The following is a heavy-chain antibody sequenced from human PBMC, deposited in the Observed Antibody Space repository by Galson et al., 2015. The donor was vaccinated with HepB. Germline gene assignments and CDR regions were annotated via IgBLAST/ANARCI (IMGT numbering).Heavy chain of an antibody. CDR2: IIPIFGTA. CDR1: GGTFSSYA. Sequence: SVKVSCKASGGTFSSYAISWVRQAPGQGLEWMGGIIPIFGTANYAQKFQGRVTITADESTSTAYMELSSLRSEDTAVYYCARGGSSSAYYYYGMDVWGQGTTVTVSS. J-gene: IGHJ6*02. CDR3: ARGGSSSAYYYYGMDV. V-gene: IGHV1-69*13. D-gene: IGHD6-6*01.